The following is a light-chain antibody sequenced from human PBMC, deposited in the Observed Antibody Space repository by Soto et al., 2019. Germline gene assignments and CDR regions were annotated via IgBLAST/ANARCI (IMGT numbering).Light chain of an antibody. CDR2: DVL. V-gene: IGLV2-14*01. CDR1: SSDVGGYNY. Sequence: QSALTQPASVSGSPGQSITFSCTGTSSDVGGYNYVSWYQQHPGKAPKLMIYDVLNRPSGVSNRFSGSKSGNTASLTISGLQAEDEADYYCSSYASSGTLYVFGTGTKVTVL. CDR3: SSYASSGTLYV. J-gene: IGLJ1*01.